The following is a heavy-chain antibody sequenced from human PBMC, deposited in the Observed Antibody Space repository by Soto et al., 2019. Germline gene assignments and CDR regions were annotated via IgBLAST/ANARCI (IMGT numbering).Heavy chain of an antibody. Sequence: GGSLRLSCAASGFTFSSYAMSWVRQAPGKGLEWVSAISGSGGSTYYADSVKGRFTISRDNSKNTLYLQMNSLRAEDTAVYYCAKDIFKTTVTTDAFDIWGQGTMVTVSS. V-gene: IGHV3-23*01. CDR2: ISGSGGST. D-gene: IGHD4-17*01. CDR3: AKDIFKTTVTTDAFDI. CDR1: GFTFSSYA. J-gene: IGHJ3*02.